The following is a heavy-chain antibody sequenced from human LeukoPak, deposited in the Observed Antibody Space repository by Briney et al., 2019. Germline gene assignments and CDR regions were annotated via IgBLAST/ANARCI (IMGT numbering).Heavy chain of an antibody. D-gene: IGHD6-6*01. Sequence: QPGGSLRLSCAASGFTFSSYAMSWVRQAPGKGLEWVSVISGSGGNTYYADSVKGRLTISRDNSKNTLYLQMNSLRVDDTAVYSCAKGSHGYSSSSADYWGQGNLLTVSS. CDR2: ISGSGGNT. CDR3: AKGSHGYSSSSADY. J-gene: IGHJ4*02. CDR1: GFTFSSYA. V-gene: IGHV3-23*01.